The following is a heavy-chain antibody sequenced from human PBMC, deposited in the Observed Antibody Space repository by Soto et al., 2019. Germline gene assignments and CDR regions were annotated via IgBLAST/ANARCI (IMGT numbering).Heavy chain of an antibody. CDR2: ISPKSTYR. CDR3: AKEEEYAYGYYDSNWYPLSLDS. J-gene: IGHJ5*01. CDR1: GFPFSDYY. V-gene: IGHV3-11*06. Sequence: PGGSLRLSCATSGFPFSDYYMSWIRQAPGKGLEWLSHISPKSTYRNYADSVKGRFTISRDNTKSSLFLQMNSLGVEDTAVYYCAKEEEYAYGYYDSNWYPLSLDSWGQGTLVTVSS. D-gene: IGHD3-3*01.